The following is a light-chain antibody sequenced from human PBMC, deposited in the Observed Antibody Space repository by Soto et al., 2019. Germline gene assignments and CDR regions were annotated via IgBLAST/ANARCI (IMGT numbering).Light chain of an antibody. CDR2: EVS. CDR3: SSYTTSTTYV. J-gene: IGLJ1*01. Sequence: ALTQPASVSGSPGQSITISFTGTSSDVGAYNFVSWYQQHPGKAPKLMISEVSDRPSGVSNRFSGSKSGNTASLTISGLQDEDEADYYCSSYTTSTTYVFATGTKVTVL. V-gene: IGLV2-14*01. CDR1: SSDVGAYNF.